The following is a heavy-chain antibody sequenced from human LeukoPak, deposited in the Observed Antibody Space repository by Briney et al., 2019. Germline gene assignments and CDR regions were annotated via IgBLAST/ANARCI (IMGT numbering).Heavy chain of an antibody. CDR1: GFTFSSYE. D-gene: IGHD3-10*02. Sequence: GGSLRLSCAASGFTFSSYEMNWVRQAPGKGLEWVSYISSSGGTIYYADSVKGRFTISRDNAKNSLYLQMNSLRAEDMAVYYCARGRVYVYYFDYWGQETLVTVSS. V-gene: IGHV3-48*03. CDR3: ARGRVYVYYFDY. CDR2: ISSSGGTI. J-gene: IGHJ4*02.